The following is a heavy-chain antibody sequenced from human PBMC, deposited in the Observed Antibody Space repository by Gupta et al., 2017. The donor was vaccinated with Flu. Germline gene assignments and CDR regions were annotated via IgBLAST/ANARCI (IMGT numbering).Heavy chain of an antibody. Sequence: QMQLVQSGPEVKKPGTSVKVSCKASGFTLRNSAMQWVRQARGQRLEWLGWIGGGGGKTNYAQRFQERVTITRDMSTGTVYLELSRLRSEDTAVYYCAASAGTVGNYDYWGQGTLVTGSS. CDR1: GFTLRNSA. D-gene: IGHD1-26*01. V-gene: IGHV1-58*02. J-gene: IGHJ4*02. CDR2: IGGGGGKT. CDR3: AASAGTVGNYDY.